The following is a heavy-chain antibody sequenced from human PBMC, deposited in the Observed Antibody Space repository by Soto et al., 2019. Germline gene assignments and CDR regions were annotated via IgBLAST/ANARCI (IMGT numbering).Heavy chain of an antibody. CDR1: GGSISSSSYY. Sequence: SETLSLTCAVSGGSISSSSYYWGWIRQPPGKGLEWVGYIYYSGSPYYNPSLKSRVTISVDTSKNQFSLKLSSVTAADTAVYYCAVPAASVAGASGSYYYYGMDVWGQGTTVTVSS. J-gene: IGHJ6*02. CDR3: AVPAASVAGASGSYYYYGMDV. CDR2: IYYSGSP. V-gene: IGHV4-39*01. D-gene: IGHD6-19*01.